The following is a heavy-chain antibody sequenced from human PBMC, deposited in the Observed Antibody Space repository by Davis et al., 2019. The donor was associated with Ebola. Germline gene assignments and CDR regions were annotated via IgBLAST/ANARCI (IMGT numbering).Heavy chain of an antibody. CDR2: INPNSGGT. CDR3: ARVHDGGNSAADY. D-gene: IGHD4-23*01. V-gene: IGHV1-2*02. CDR1: VGTFSSYA. Sequence: ASVTVSCKASVGTFSSYAISWVRQAPGQGLEWMGWINPNSGGTNYAQKFQGRVTMTRDTSISTAYMELSRLRSDDTAVYYCARVHDGGNSAADYWGQGTLVTVSS. J-gene: IGHJ4*02.